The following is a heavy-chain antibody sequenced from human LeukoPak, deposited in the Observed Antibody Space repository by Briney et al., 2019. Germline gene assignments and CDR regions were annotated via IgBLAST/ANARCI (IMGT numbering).Heavy chain of an antibody. CDR2: IKSKTDGGTT. J-gene: IGHJ3*02. Sequence: GGSLRLSCAASGFAFSSYAMSWVRQAPGKGLEWVGRIKSKTDGGTTDYAAPVKGRFTISRDDSKNTLYLQMNSLKTEDTAVYHCTTDYYGSGSYPDAFDIWGRGTMVTVSS. D-gene: IGHD3-10*01. CDR3: TTDYYGSGSYPDAFDI. V-gene: IGHV3-15*01. CDR1: GFAFSSYA.